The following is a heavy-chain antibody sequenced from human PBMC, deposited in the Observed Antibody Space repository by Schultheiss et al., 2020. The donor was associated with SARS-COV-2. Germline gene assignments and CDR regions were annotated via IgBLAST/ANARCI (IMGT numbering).Heavy chain of an antibody. D-gene: IGHD2-15*01. V-gene: IGHV3-33*01. J-gene: IGHJ5*02. Sequence: GGSLRLSCAASGFTFSRYGMHWVRQAPGKGLEWVAVIYYDGKNKNADSVKGRFTISRDNSKNTLYLQMNSLRVDDTAVYYCVRDRSWWTPYNCFDLWGRGTLVTVSS. CDR1: GFTFSRYG. CDR2: IYYDGKNK. CDR3: VRDRSWWTPYNCFDL.